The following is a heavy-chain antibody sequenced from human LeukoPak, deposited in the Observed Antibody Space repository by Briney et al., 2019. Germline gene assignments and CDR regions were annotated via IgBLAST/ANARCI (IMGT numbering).Heavy chain of an antibody. V-gene: IGHV3-30*18. Sequence: PGGSLRLSCAVSGFTFSSYGMHWVRQAPGKGLEWVAVISYDGSNNYYADSVKGRFTISRDNSKNTLYLQVNSLRAEDTAVYYCAKDVEHDYGDAKVHYWGQGTLVTVSS. CDR1: GFTFSSYG. CDR2: ISYDGSNN. D-gene: IGHD4-17*01. CDR3: AKDVEHDYGDAKVHY. J-gene: IGHJ4*02.